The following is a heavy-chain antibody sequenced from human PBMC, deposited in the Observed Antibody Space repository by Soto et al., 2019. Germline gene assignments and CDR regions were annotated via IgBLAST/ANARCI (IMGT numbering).Heavy chain of an antibody. CDR1: GFTFSSYA. CDR3: AKARLLLVVVVAATSPWYFDL. Sequence: EVQLLESGGGLVQPGGSLRLSCAASGFTFSSYAMSWVRQAPGKGLGWVSAFSGSGGSTYYADSVKGRFTISRDNSKNTLYLQMNSLRAEDTAVYYCAKARLLLVVVVAATSPWYFDLWGRGTLVTVSS. J-gene: IGHJ2*01. V-gene: IGHV3-23*01. D-gene: IGHD2-15*01. CDR2: FSGSGGST.